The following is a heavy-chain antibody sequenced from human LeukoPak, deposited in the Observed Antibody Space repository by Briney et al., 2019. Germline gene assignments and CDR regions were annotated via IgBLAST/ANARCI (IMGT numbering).Heavy chain of an antibody. CDR1: GFTFSSYW. Sequence: GGSLRLSCAASGFTFSSYWMHWVRQAPGKGQMWVLRINSDGSSTSYADSVKGRFTISRDNAKNTLYLQMNSLRVEDMAVYYCVRDLRRMGATTAYLHHWGQGTLVAVSS. V-gene: IGHV3-74*01. D-gene: IGHD1-26*01. CDR2: INSDGSST. CDR3: VRDLRRMGATTAYLHH. J-gene: IGHJ1*01.